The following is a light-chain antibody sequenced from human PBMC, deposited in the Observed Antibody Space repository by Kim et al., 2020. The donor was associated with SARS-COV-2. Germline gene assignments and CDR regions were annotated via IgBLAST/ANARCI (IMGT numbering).Light chain of an antibody. V-gene: IGKV3-11*01. J-gene: IGKJ5*01. Sequence: EIVLTQSPATLSLSPGERATLSCRASQSVSSYLAWYQQKPGQAPRLLSYDASNRATGIPARFSGSGSGTDFTLTISSLEPEDFAVYYCQRRSNWPLITFGQGTRLEIK. CDR1: QSVSSY. CDR2: DAS. CDR3: QRRSNWPLIT.